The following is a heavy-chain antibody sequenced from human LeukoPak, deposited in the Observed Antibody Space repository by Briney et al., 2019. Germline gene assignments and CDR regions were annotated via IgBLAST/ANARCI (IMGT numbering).Heavy chain of an antibody. Sequence: SVKVSCKASGSTFNNYAVSWVRQAPGPGLEGVGGIIPIFTTADYTQKFQGRVTITADKSTNTAYMELSTLRSDDTAVYYCARAVQVTTGGLFDYWGQGTLVTVSS. CDR3: ARAVQVTTGGLFDY. CDR2: IIPIFTTA. CDR1: GSTFNNYA. D-gene: IGHD2-21*02. V-gene: IGHV1-69*06. J-gene: IGHJ4*02.